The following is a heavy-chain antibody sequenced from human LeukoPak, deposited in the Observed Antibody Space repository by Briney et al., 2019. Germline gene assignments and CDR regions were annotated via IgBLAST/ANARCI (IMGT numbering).Heavy chain of an antibody. CDR2: IHSSGDT. J-gene: IGHJ4*02. V-gene: IGHV4-59*01. D-gene: IGHD1-26*01. Sequence: SETLSLTCTVSGSSITTYYWSWIRQSPGKGLEWIGQIHSSGDTYYNPSLKSRVAVSLDASKNQFSVRMSSVTAADTAIYYCARDILAVGATHYFDYWGQGSLVTVSS. CDR3: ARDILAVGATHYFDY. CDR1: GSSITTYY.